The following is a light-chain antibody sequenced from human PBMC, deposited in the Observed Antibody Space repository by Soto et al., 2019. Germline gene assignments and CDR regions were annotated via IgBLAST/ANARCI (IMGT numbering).Light chain of an antibody. J-gene: IGKJ5*01. CDR3: QQRSNWPPIT. CDR2: DAS. CDR1: QRVSSY. Sequence: EIVLTQSPATLSLSPGERATLSCRASQRVSSYLAWYQHKPGQAPRLLIYDASNRATGIPARFSGSGPGTDFTLTISSREPEDVAVYYCQQRSNWPPITVGQGTRLDIK. V-gene: IGKV3-11*01.